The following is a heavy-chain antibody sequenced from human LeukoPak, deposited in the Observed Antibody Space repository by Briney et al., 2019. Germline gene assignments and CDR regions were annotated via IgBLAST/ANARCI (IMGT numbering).Heavy chain of an antibody. CDR1: GGSISSYY. J-gene: IGHJ2*01. D-gene: IGHD3-22*01. V-gene: IGHV4-4*07. CDR3: AREHYYDSSGYCVLTVYWYFDL. CDR2: IYTNGST. Sequence: SETLSLTCTVSGGSISSYYWSWIRQPAGKGLEWIGRIYTNGSTNYNPSLKSRVTMSVDTSKNQFSLKLSSVTAADTAAYYCAREHYYDSSGYCVLTVYWYFDLWGRGTLVTVSS.